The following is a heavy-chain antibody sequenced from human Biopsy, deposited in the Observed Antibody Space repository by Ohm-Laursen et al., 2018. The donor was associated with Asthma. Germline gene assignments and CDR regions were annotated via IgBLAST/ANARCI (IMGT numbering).Heavy chain of an antibody. D-gene: IGHD3-3*01. J-gene: IGHJ6*02. CDR2: STQGGGT. CDR1: GGSLRGYV. Sequence: SQTLSLTCVVYGGSLRGYVWTWIRQPPGKGLEWIGESTQGGGTTFNPSLKSRVTISIDSSKSQLSLKVRSVTAADTAVHYCARGPEWNGLDVWGQGTTVTVSS. CDR3: ARGPEWNGLDV. V-gene: IGHV4-34*01.